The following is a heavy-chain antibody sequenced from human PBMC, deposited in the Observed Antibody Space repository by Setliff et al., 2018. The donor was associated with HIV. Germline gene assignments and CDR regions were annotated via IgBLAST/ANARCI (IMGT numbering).Heavy chain of an antibody. V-gene: IGHV4-39*01. CDR3: ARPSFGIGGGANFDS. J-gene: IGHJ4*02. Sequence: PSETLSLTCTVSGGSFSSSTYYWGWIRQPPGKGLEWIANIHSPGTVYYNPSLRSRVTISVDTSQSRFSLELTSVTAADTAVYYCARPSFGIGGGANFDSWGQGTLVTVSS. D-gene: IGHD3-3*01. CDR1: GGSFSSSTYY. CDR2: IHSPGTV.